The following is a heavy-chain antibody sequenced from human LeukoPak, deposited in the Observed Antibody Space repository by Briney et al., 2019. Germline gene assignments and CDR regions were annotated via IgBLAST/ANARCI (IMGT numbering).Heavy chain of an antibody. CDR1: GGSISSSSYY. Sequence: PSETLSLTCTVSGGSISSSSYYWGWIRQPPGKGLEWIGSIYYSGSTYYNPSLKSRVTISVDTSKNQFSLKLSSVTAADTAVYYCASNWYSSGWTWAFDIWGQGTMVTVSS. CDR3: ASNWYSSGWTWAFDI. CDR2: IYYSGST. J-gene: IGHJ3*02. V-gene: IGHV4-39*01. D-gene: IGHD6-19*01.